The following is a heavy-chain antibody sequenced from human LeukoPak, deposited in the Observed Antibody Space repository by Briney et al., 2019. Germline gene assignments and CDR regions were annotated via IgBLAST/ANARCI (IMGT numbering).Heavy chain of an antibody. V-gene: IGHV3-11*01. D-gene: IGHD6-19*01. CDR2: ISSSGSTI. CDR1: GFTFSDYY. CDR3: ARDPPSVAVAHYFDY. J-gene: IGHJ4*02. Sequence: PGGSLRLSCAASGFTFSDYYMSWIRQAPGKGLEWVSYISSSGSTIYYADSVKGRFTISRDNAKNSLYLQMNSLRAEDTAVYYCARDPPSVAVAHYFDYWGQGTLVTVSS.